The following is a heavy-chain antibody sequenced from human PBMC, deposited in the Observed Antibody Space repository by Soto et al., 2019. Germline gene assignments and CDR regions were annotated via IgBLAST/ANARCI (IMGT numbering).Heavy chain of an antibody. CDR2: IDPSDSYT. D-gene: IGHD3-16*01. V-gene: IGHV5-10-1*01. CDR3: ATLNGGGFLYYYYGMDV. J-gene: IGHJ6*02. CDR1: GYSFTSYW. Sequence: LGESLKISCKGSGYSFTSYWISWVRQMPGKGLEWMGRIDPSDSYTNYSPSFQGHVTISADKSISTAYLQWSSLRASDTAMYYCATLNGGGFLYYYYGMDVWGQGTTVTVSS.